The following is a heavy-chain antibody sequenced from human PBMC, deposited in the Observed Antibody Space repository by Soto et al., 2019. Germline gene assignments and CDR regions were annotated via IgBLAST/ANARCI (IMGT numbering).Heavy chain of an antibody. CDR2: ISYDGNNK. CDR1: GFSLSNNG. J-gene: IGHJ6*02. V-gene: IGHV3-30*18. Sequence: QVQLVESGGGVVQPGRSLRLSCAASGFSLSNNGMHWVRQAPGKGLEWVAVISYDGNNKYYADSVKGRFTISRDNSKNTVYLEMNNLRAEDTAMYYCAKGGNGNYLTYYYYYGMDVWGQGTTVTVSS. D-gene: IGHD2-8*01. CDR3: AKGGNGNYLTYYYYYGMDV.